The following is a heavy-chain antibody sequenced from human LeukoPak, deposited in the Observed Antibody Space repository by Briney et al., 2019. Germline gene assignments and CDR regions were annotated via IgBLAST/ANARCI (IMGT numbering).Heavy chain of an antibody. D-gene: IGHD3-9*01. CDR2: IYHSGST. V-gene: IGHV4-31*03. CDR1: GGSIRSHENY. CDR3: ARAHNHDSLTGCYIDP. J-gene: IGHJ5*02. Sequence: PSETLSLTCTVSGGSIRSHENYWSWIRQHPGKGLEWIGYIYHSGSTYYNPSLKSRVTISVDTSRSQFSLKLSSVTAADTAVYYCARAHNHDSLTGCYIDPWGQGTLVTVSS.